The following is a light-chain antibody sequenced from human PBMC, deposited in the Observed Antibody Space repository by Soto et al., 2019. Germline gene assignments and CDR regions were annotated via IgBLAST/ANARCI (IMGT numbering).Light chain of an antibody. CDR1: QSVSSPY. J-gene: IGKJ3*01. CDR2: GAS. Sequence: EVVLTQSPVTLSLSPGERATLSCRASQSVSSPYLAWYQQKPGQPPRLLIYGASSRATDIPDRFIGSGSGTEFPLTIARLAPEDFATYYCPQYGSSPFTFGPGTKVDI. CDR3: PQYGSSPFT. V-gene: IGKV3-20*01.